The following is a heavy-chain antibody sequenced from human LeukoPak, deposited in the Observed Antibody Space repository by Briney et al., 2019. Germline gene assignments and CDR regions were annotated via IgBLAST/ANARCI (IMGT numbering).Heavy chain of an antibody. CDR2: ISSSGSTI. Sequence: GGSLRLSCAASGFTFSSYEMNWVRQAPGKGLEWVSYISSSGSTIYYADSVKGRFTISRDNAKNSLYLQMNSLRAEDTAVYYCARASSPNYDYVWGSYRYTLYFDYWGQGTLVTVSS. CDR1: GFTFSSYE. D-gene: IGHD3-16*02. V-gene: IGHV3-48*03. CDR3: ARASSPNYDYVWGSYRYTLYFDY. J-gene: IGHJ4*02.